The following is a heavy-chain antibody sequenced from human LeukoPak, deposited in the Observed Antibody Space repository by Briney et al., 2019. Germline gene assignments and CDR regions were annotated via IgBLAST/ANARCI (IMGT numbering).Heavy chain of an antibody. D-gene: IGHD5-24*01. CDR2: VWIDSGST. CDR3: ARDYKYVFDN. V-gene: IGHV3-48*01. J-gene: IGHJ4*02. CDR1: GFRFSDYS. Sequence: PGGSLRLSCAASGFRFSDYSMNWVRQAPGKGLEWISYVWIDSGSTDCADSVNGPFTISGDKAKNTLYLQMNILRVEDTAVYYCARDYKYVFDNWGQGTLVTVSS.